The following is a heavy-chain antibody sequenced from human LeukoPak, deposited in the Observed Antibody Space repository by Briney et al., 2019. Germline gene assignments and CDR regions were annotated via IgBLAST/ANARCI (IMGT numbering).Heavy chain of an antibody. Sequence: ASVKVSCKASRYTFTSYDINWVRQAPGQGLEWMGWINPNSGGTNYAQKFQGWVTMTRDTSISTAYMELSRLRSDDTAVYYCARGAGAPPYYYDSSGYFPYWGQGTLVTVSS. CDR2: INPNSGGT. J-gene: IGHJ4*02. D-gene: IGHD3-22*01. V-gene: IGHV1-2*04. CDR3: ARGAGAPPYYYDSSGYFPY. CDR1: RYTFTSYD.